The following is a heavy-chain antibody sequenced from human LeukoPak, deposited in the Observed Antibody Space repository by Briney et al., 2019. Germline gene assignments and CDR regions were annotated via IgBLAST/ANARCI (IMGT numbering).Heavy chain of an antibody. CDR2: ISGSGGST. Sequence: GGSLRLSCAASGFTVSSNYMSWVRQAPGKGLEWVSAISGSGGSTYYADSVKGRFTISRDNSKNTLYLQMNSLRAEDTAVYYCAKDGPPIYSSSWGLDYWGQGTLVTVSS. CDR1: GFTVSSNY. J-gene: IGHJ4*02. CDR3: AKDGPPIYSSSWGLDY. D-gene: IGHD6-13*01. V-gene: IGHV3-23*01.